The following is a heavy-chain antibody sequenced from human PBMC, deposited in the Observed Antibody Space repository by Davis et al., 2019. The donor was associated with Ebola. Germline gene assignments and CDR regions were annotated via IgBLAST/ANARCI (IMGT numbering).Heavy chain of an antibody. D-gene: IGHD6-19*01. J-gene: IGHJ4*02. CDR2: IYYSGST. CDR3: ARDGSGWTYFDY. CDR1: GGSISSSSYY. Sequence: MPSETLSLTCTVSGGSISSSSYYWGWIRQPPGKGLEWIGYIYYSGSTNYNPSLKSRVTISVDTSKNQFSLKLSSVTAADTAVYYCARDGSGWTYFDYWGQGTLVTVSS. V-gene: IGHV4-39*07.